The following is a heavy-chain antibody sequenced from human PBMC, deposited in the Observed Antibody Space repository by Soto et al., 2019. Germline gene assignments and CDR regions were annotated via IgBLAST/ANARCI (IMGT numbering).Heavy chain of an antibody. J-gene: IGHJ6*02. V-gene: IGHV1-69*13. CDR1: GGTFSSYA. CDR2: IIPIFGTA. CDR3: ARDRNYYGSGSYLDV. D-gene: IGHD3-10*01. Sequence: SVKVSCKASGGTFSSYAIRWVRQAPGQGLEWMGGIIPIFGTANYAQKLQGRVTITADESTSTAYMELSSLRSEDTAVYYCARDRNYYGSGSYLDVWGQGTTVTVSS.